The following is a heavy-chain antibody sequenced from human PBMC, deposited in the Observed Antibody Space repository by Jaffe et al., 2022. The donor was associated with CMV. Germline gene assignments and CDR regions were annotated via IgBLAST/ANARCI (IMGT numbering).Heavy chain of an antibody. CDR2: IYYSGST. V-gene: IGHV4-39*01. D-gene: IGHD6-19*01. Sequence: QLQLQESGPGLVKPSETLSLTCTVSGGSISSSSYYWGWIRQPPGKGLEWIGSIYYSGSTYYNPSLKSRVTISVDTSKNQFSLKLSSVTAADTAVYYCARVRYSSELDYWGQGTLVTVSS. J-gene: IGHJ4*02. CDR3: ARVRYSSELDY. CDR1: GGSISSSSYY.